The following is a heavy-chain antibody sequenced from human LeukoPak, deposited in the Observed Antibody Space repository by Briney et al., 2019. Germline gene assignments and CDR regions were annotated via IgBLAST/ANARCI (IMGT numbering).Heavy chain of an antibody. V-gene: IGHV3-74*01. D-gene: IGHD1-7*01. J-gene: IGHJ3*02. CDR2: INTDGSST. CDR3: ARNWNYDWDI. Sequence: AGGSLRLSCAASGLTFSTSWMHWVRHAPGKGLVWVSRINTDGSSTSYAASVKGRFTISRDNAKNTLYLQMNSLRAEDTTVYYCARNWNYDWDIWGQGTMVTVSS. CDR1: GLTFSTSW.